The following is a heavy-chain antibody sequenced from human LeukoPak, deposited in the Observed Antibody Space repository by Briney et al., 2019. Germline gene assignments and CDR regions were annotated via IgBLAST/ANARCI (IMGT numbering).Heavy chain of an antibody. CDR3: ARRQRGPANWFDP. Sequence: SETLSLTCAVYGGSFSGYYWSWIRQPPGKGLEWIGEINHSGSTNYNPSLKSRVTISVDTSKNQFSLKLSSVTAADTAVYYCARRQRGPANWFDPWGQGTLVTVSS. V-gene: IGHV4-34*01. D-gene: IGHD1-14*01. J-gene: IGHJ5*02. CDR1: GGSFSGYY. CDR2: INHSGST.